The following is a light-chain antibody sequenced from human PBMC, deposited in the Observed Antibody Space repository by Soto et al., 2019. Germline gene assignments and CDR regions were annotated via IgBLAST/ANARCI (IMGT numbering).Light chain of an antibody. CDR3: QVWDSSSDHYV. CDR2: DDS. J-gene: IGLJ1*01. CDR1: NIGSKS. V-gene: IGLV3-21*02. Sequence: SYELTQPPSVSVAPGQTARITCGGTNIGSKSVHWYQQKPGQAPVLVVYDDSDRPSGIPERFSGSNSGNTATLTISRVEAGDEADHYCQVWDSSSDHYVFGTGTKVTVL.